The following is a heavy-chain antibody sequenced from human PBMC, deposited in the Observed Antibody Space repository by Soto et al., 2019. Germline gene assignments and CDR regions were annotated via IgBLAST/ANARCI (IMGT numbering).Heavy chain of an antibody. V-gene: IGHV3-23*01. CDR2: ISGNGEST. J-gene: IGHJ4*02. Sequence: EVQLLESGGGLVQPGGSLRLSCAASGFTFSSYTMTWVRQAPGKGPEWVSSISGNGESTKYADSVTGRFTSSRDNSKNTLYLQIKSQRADDTDVYYCARSRIVMLVVVVPYVFDSWGQGALVTVSS. CDR3: ARSRIVMLVVVVPYVFDS. D-gene: IGHD3-22*01. CDR1: GFTFSSYT.